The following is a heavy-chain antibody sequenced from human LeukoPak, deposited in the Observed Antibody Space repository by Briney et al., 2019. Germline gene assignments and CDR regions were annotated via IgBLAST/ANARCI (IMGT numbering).Heavy chain of an antibody. CDR3: ARKGVAPQSWSDP. D-gene: IGHD2-15*01. V-gene: IGHV4-31*03. CDR1: GGSISSGGYY. CDR2: IYYSGST. Sequence: SETLSLTCTVSGGSISSGGYYWSWIRQHPGKGLEWIGYIYYSGSTYYNPSLKSRVTISVDTSKNQFSLKLSSVTAADTAVYYGARKGVAPQSWSDPWAREPWSPSPQ. J-gene: IGHJ5*02.